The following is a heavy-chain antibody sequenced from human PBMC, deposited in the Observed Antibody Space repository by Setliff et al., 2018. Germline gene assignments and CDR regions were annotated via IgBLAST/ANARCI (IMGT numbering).Heavy chain of an antibody. CDR3: GRDLNNLGFIDF. J-gene: IGHJ4*01. CDR1: GFTFSSLW. D-gene: IGHD7-27*01. Sequence: PGGSLRLSCAASGFTFSSLWMSWVRQAPGKGLEWVAVISYDGSKYHYSDSVKGRFTIARDRSRNTVELQMDSLRDEDTAVYYCGRDLNNLGFIDFLGHGTPVTVSS. CDR2: ISYDGSKY. V-gene: IGHV3-30-3*01.